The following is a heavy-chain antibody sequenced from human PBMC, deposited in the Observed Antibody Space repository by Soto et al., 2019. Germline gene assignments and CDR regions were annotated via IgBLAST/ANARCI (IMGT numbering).Heavy chain of an antibody. CDR3: ASRDVYYYYGMDV. Sequence: GGSLRLSCAASGFTFSSYSMNWVRQAPGKGLEWVSSISSSSSYIYYADSVKGRFTISRDNAKNSLYLQMNSLRAEDTAVYYCASRDVYYYYGMDVWRQGTTVTVSS. J-gene: IGHJ6*02. V-gene: IGHV3-21*01. CDR1: GFTFSSYS. CDR2: ISSSSSYI.